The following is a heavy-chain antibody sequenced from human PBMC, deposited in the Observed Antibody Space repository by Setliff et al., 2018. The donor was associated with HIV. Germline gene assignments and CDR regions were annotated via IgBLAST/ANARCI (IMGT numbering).Heavy chain of an antibody. V-gene: IGHV4-34*01. CDR1: GGSFSGYY. CDR2: INHSGST. CDR3: ARGLSVYSYANVYYYHGMDV. D-gene: IGHD5-18*01. Sequence: ETLSLTCAVYGGSFSGYYWSWIRQPPGKGLEWIGEINHSGSTNYTPSLKSRVAISVDTSKSQFSLKMTSVTAADTAVYYCARGLSVYSYANVYYYHGMDVWGQGTTVTVSS. J-gene: IGHJ6*02.